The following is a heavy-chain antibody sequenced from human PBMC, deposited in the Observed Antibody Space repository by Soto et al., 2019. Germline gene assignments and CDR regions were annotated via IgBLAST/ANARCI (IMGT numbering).Heavy chain of an antibody. CDR3: ASPAGDWTLDYFDY. CDR1: GGTLSSYA. CDR2: IIPIFGTA. J-gene: IGHJ4*02. V-gene: IGHV1-69*01. D-gene: IGHD1-1*01. Sequence: QVQLVQSGAEVKKPGSSVKVSCKASGGTLSSYAISWVRQAPGQGLEWMGGIIPIFGTANYAQKFQGRVTITADESTSTAYMELSSLRSEDTAVYYCASPAGDWTLDYFDYWGQGTLVTVSS.